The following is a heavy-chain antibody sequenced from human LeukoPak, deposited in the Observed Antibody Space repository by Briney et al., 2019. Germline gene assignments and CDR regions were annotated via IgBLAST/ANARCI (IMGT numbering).Heavy chain of an antibody. Sequence: PSETLSLTCTVSGGSISSNNYYWGWIRQPPGKGLEWIGSIYYSGSTYYNPSLKSRVTISVDTSKNQFSLKLSSVTAADTAVYYCARATEVYSFLTYCGGDCPWYFDLWGRGTLVTVSS. CDR1: GGSISSNNYY. CDR2: IYYSGST. J-gene: IGHJ2*01. D-gene: IGHD2-21*02. V-gene: IGHV4-39*07. CDR3: ARATEVYSFLTYCGGDCPWYFDL.